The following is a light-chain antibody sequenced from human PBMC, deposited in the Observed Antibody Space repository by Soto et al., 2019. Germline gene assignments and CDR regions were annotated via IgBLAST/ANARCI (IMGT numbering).Light chain of an antibody. J-gene: IGKJ1*01. CDR3: QQYNNLPET. Sequence: EIVMTQSPATLSVSPGERATLSCRASQSVSSNLAWYQQKPGQAPRLLIYDSSTRATGIPARFSGSGSGTEFTLTISSLQSEDFAIYYCQQYNNLPETFGQGTKVDIK. CDR1: QSVSSN. V-gene: IGKV3-15*01. CDR2: DSS.